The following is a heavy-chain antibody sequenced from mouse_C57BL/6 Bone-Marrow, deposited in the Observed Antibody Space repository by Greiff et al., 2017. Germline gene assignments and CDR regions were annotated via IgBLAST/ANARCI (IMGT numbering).Heavy chain of an antibody. J-gene: IGHJ4*01. CDR2: IDPENGDT. Sequence: VQLQQSGAELVRPGASVKLSCTASGFNIKDDYMHWVKQRPEQGLEWIGWIDPENGDTEYASKFQGKATITADTASNTAYLQLSSLTSEDTAVYYCTTHDRNYEDAMYCWGQRTSVTVYS. CDR3: TTHDRNYEDAMYC. V-gene: IGHV14-4*01. CDR1: GFNIKDDY. D-gene: IGHD2-5*01.